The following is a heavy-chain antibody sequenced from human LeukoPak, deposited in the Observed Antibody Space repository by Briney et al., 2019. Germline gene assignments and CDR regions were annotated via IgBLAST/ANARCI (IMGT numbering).Heavy chain of an antibody. Sequence: GGSLRLSCAASGFTFSSYWMHWVRQAPGKGLVWVSRINSDGSSTSYADSVKGRFTISRDNAKNTLYLQMNSLRAEDTAVYYCARGSFKGSGGSSIHLFNYWAQGTLVTVSS. D-gene: IGHD2-15*01. CDR2: INSDGSST. V-gene: IGHV3-74*01. CDR1: GFTFSSYW. J-gene: IGHJ4*02. CDR3: ARGSFKGSGGSSIHLFNY.